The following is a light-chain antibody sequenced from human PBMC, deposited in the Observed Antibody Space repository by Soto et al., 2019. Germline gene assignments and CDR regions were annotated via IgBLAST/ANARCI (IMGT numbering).Light chain of an antibody. CDR1: QSISRF. J-gene: IGKJ4*01. V-gene: IGKV1-39*01. Sequence: DIQMTQSPSSLSASVGDRVTITCRASQSISRFLNWYQHKPGEVPKLLIHDASILRSGVPSRFSGTGSGTDFTLTIASLQPEDFATYYCQHDSALPVTFGGGTKVE. CDR2: DAS. CDR3: QHDSALPVT.